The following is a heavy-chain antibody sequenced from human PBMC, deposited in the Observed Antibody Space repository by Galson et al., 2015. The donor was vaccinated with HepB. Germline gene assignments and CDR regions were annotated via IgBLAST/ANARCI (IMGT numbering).Heavy chain of an antibody. CDR1: GFSLNNYW. J-gene: IGHJ2*01. V-gene: IGHV3-74*03. Sequence: SLRLSCAASGFSLNNYWMHWVRQGPGKGLMWVSHIKGDGTSTTYADSVEGRFTISRDDAKNTVYLQMNSLRAEDTAVYYCARDRKWGLDLWGRGTLVTVSS. CDR3: ARDRKWGLDL. CDR2: IKGDGTST. D-gene: IGHD2-21*01.